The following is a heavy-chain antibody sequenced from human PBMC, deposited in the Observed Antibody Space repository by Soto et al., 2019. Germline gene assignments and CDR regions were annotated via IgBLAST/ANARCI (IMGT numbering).Heavy chain of an antibody. Sequence: SETLSLTCTASDVSTSNFFWKWFRQPPGKGLEWIGNIHSSGTTNYNPSLESRVTISVDTSKSQSSLKMNSVTAADTAVYYCARGSGWLTDYWGQGTQVT. J-gene: IGHJ4*02. D-gene: IGHD6-19*01. CDR1: DVSTSNFF. CDR2: IHSSGTT. CDR3: ARGSGWLTDY. V-gene: IGHV4-59*08.